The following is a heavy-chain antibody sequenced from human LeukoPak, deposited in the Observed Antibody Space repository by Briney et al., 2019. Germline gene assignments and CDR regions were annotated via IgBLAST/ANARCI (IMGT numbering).Heavy chain of an antibody. V-gene: IGHV3-13*01. CDR2: IGVDGDT. D-gene: IGHD6-13*01. CDR3: ARARSTSWSDYFYYGLDV. CDR1: GFTFRNYD. J-gene: IGHJ6*02. Sequence: GGSLRLSCAASGFTFRNYDMHWVRQAAGKGLEWVSSIGVDGDTSYPDSVKGRFTISKENAKNSLYLQMNSLRAGDTAVYYCARARSTSWSDYFYYGLDVWGQGTTVTVSS.